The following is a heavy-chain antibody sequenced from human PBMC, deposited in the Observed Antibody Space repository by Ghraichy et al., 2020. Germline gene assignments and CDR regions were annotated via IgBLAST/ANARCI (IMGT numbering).Heavy chain of an antibody. V-gene: IGHV3-33*06. CDR2: VWYDGSNK. D-gene: IGHD6-13*01. CDR3: AKVGRQQLERGYFDY. Sequence: GGSLRLSCAASEFTFSSYGMHWVRQAPGKGVEWVALVWYDGSNKYYADSVKGRFTISRDNSKNTLYLQMNSLRAEDTAVYYCAKVGRQQLERGYFDYWGQGTLVTVSS. J-gene: IGHJ4*02. CDR1: EFTFSSYG.